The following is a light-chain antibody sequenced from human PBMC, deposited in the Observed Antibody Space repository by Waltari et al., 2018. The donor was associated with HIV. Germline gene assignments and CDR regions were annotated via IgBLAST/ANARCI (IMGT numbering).Light chain of an antibody. J-gene: IGKJ2*01. V-gene: IGKV1-39*01. CDR2: GAT. CDR3: QQSYSTPMYT. CDR1: QSISSD. Sequence: DIQMTQSPSSLSASVGDRVTITCRASQSISSDLNWYKQKPGKAPKLLIYGATNLQSGVPSRFSGSGSGTDFTLTISSLQPDDFATYFCQQSYSTPMYTFGQGTKLEIK.